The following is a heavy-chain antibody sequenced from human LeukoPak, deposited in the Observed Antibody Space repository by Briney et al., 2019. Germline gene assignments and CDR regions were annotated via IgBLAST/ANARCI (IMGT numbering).Heavy chain of an antibody. CDR3: ASSLYYYYYGMDV. J-gene: IGHJ6*02. CDR2: ISAYNGNT. Sequence: GASVKVSCKASGYTFTSYGIGWVRQAPGQGLEWMGWISAYNGNTNYAQKLQGRVTMTTDTSTSTAYMELRSLRSDDTAVYYCASSLYYYYYGMDVWGQGTTVTVSS. CDR1: GYTFTSYG. V-gene: IGHV1-18*01.